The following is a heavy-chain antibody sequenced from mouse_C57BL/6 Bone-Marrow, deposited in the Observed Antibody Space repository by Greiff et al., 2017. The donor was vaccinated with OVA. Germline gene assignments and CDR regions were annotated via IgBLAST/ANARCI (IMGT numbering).Heavy chain of an antibody. V-gene: IGHV1-52*01. CDR2: IDPSDSET. J-gene: IGHJ4*01. D-gene: IGHD1-1*01. CDR3: ARGITTVVATDAMDY. CDR1: GYTFTSYW. Sequence: VQLQQPGAELVRPGSSVKLSCKASGYTFTSYWMHWVKQRPIQGLEWIGNIDPSDSETHYNQKFKDKATLTVDKSSSSAYMQLSSLTSEDSAVYYCARGITTVVATDAMDYWGQGTSVTVSS.